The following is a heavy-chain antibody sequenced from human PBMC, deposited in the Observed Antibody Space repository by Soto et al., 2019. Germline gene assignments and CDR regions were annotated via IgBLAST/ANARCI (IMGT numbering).Heavy chain of an antibody. CDR3: ARDHETKIFGVASVGFDI. Sequence: EVQLVESGGGLVKPGGSLRLSCAASGFTFSSYSMNWVRQAPGKGLEWVSSISSSSSYIYYADSVKGRFTISRDNAKNSLYLQMNSLRAEDTAVYYCARDHETKIFGVASVGFDIWGQGTMVTVSS. V-gene: IGHV3-21*01. D-gene: IGHD3-3*01. CDR2: ISSSSSYI. CDR1: GFTFSSYS. J-gene: IGHJ3*02.